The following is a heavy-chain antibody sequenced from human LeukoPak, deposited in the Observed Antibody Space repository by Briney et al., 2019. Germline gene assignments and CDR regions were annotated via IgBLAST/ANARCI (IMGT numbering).Heavy chain of an antibody. V-gene: IGHV3-66*01. CDR2: IYSGGST. D-gene: IGHD3-22*01. CDR3: ARDLRYYYDSSGSYGYDY. J-gene: IGHJ4*02. Sequence: GGSLRLSCAASGFTVSSNYMSWVRQAPGKGLEWVSGIYSGGSTYYADSVKGRFTISKENSKNTLYLQMNSLRAEDTAVYYCARDLRYYYDSSGSYGYDYWGQGTLVSVSS. CDR1: GFTVSSNY.